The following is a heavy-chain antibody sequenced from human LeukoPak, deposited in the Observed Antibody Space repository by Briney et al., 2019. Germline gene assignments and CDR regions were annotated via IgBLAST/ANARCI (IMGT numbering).Heavy chain of an antibody. CDR1: GFTFSSYG. J-gene: IGHJ4*02. Sequence: HPGGSLRLSCAASGFTFSSYGMSWVRQAPGKGLEWVSLITTSGATTSYVDSVKGRFTISRDNPRNTPYMQMNSLRDEDTALYYCAIMHGYYDGSGYWVQWGQGTLVTVSS. D-gene: IGHD3-22*01. V-gene: IGHV3-23*01. CDR3: AIMHGYYDGSGYWVQ. CDR2: ITTSGATT.